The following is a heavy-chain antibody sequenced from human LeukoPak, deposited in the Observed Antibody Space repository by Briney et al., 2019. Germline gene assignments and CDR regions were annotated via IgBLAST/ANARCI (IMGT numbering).Heavy chain of an antibody. J-gene: IGHJ6*02. CDR3: ASDLYSQYYYYYYGMDV. V-gene: IGHV3-33*05. D-gene: IGHD4-11*01. CDR1: GFTFSTYG. CDR2: ISYDGSNK. Sequence: GKSLRLSCAASGFTFSTYGMHWVRQAPGKGLEWVAVISYDGSNKYYADSVKGRFTISRDNAKNSLYLQMNSLRAEDTAVYYCASDLYSQYYYYYYGMDVWGQGTTVTVSS.